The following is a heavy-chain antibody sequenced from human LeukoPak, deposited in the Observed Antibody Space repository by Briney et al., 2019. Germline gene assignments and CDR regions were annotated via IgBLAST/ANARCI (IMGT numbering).Heavy chain of an antibody. D-gene: IGHD2-2*02. CDR3: AKGSYCSSTSCYTD. CDR2: ISGSGGST. V-gene: IGHV3-23*01. J-gene: IGHJ4*02. CDR1: GGSISSSSYY. Sequence: PSETLSLTCTVSGGSISSSSYYWGWIRQPPGKGLEWVSAISGSGGSTYYADSVKGRFTISRDNSKNTLYLQMNSLRAEDTAVYYCAKGSYCSSTSCYTDWGQGTLVTVSS.